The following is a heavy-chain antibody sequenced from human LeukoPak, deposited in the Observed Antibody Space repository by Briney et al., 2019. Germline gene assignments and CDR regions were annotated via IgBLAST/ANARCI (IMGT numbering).Heavy chain of an antibody. CDR1: GFTFSSYG. D-gene: IGHD6-13*01. CDR2: ISYDGSNK. V-gene: IGHV3-30*18. Sequence: GGSLRLSCAASGFTFSSYGMHWVRQAPGKGLEWVAVISYDGSNKYYADSVKGRFTISRDNSKNTLYLQMNSLRAEDTAVYYCAKDDYAGYSSSFAGMDVWGQGTRSPSP. J-gene: IGHJ6*02. CDR3: AKDDYAGYSSSFAGMDV.